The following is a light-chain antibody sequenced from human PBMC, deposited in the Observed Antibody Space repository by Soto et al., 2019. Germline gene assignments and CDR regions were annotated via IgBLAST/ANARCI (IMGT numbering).Light chain of an antibody. CDR2: EAN. V-gene: IGLV2-23*01. Sequence: QSALTQPASVSGSPGQSITISCTGTSSDVGSYNLVSWYQYHPGKAPKLMIYEANKRPSGVSNRFSGSKSGNTASLTISGLQAEDEASYHCCSYAGSSTWVFGGGTQLTV. J-gene: IGLJ3*02. CDR3: CSYAGSSTWV. CDR1: SSDVGSYNL.